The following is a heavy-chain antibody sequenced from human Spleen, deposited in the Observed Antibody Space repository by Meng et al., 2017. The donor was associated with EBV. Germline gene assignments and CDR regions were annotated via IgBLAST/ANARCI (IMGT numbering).Heavy chain of an antibody. J-gene: IGHJ4*02. CDR1: GGSFSAYY. CDR2: INHSGST. V-gene: IGHV4-34*01. D-gene: IGHD2-15*01. CDR3: ARHDCSAGSCSFDY. Sequence: QVQLKQWGAGLLKSPETLSLTCAVYGGSFSAYYWSWIRQPPGKGLEWIGEINHSGSTNYNPSLKSRVTISVDTSKKQFSLKLSSVTAADTALYYCARHDCSAGSCSFDYWGQGTLVTVSS.